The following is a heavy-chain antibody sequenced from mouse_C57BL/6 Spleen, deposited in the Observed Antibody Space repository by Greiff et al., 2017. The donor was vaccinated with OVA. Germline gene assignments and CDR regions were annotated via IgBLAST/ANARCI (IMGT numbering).Heavy chain of an antibody. D-gene: IGHD1-1*01. CDR1: GFTFSSYA. CDR2: ISDGGSYT. V-gene: IGHV5-4*03. J-gene: IGHJ3*01. CDR3: ARPYYYDSSYEGWFAY. Sequence: EVKLMESGGGLVKPGGSLKLSCAASGFTFSSYAMSWVRQTPEKRLEWVATISDGGSYTYYPDNVKGRFTISRDNAKNNLYLQMSHLKSEDTAMYYCARPYYYDSSYEGWFAYWGQGTLVTVSA.